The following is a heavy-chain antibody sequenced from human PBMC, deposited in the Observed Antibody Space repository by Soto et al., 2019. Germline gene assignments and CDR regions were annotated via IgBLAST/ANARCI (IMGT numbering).Heavy chain of an antibody. CDR1: GGSFSGYY. V-gene: IGHV4-34*01. J-gene: IGHJ6*02. Sequence: SETLSLTCGVYGGSFSGYYWSWIRQPPGKGLEWIGEINHSGSTNYNPSLKSRVTISVDTSKNQFSLKLSSVTAADTAVYYCARDPAYLYSSSWFNYYYYGMDVWGQGTTVTVSS. D-gene: IGHD6-13*01. CDR3: ARDPAYLYSSSWFNYYYYGMDV. CDR2: INHSGST.